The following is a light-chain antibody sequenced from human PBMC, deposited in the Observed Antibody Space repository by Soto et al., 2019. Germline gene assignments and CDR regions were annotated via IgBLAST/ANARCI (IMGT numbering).Light chain of an antibody. V-gene: IGLV4-60*02. Sequence: QPVLTQSSSASASLGSSVKLTCTLSSGHSSYIIAWHQQQPGKAPRYSMKLEGSGSYNKGSGVPDRFSGSSSGADRYLTISNLQFEDEADYYCETWDSNTRVFGGGTKVTVL. J-gene: IGLJ3*02. CDR2: LEGSGSY. CDR3: ETWDSNTRV. CDR1: SGHSSYI.